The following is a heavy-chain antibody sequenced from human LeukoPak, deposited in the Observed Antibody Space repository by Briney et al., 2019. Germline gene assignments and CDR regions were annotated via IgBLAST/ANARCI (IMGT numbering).Heavy chain of an antibody. Sequence: GASVKVSCKASGYTFTCYYMHSVRHAHGQGLEWMGWISAYNGNTNYAQKLQARVTMTTYTDTSKANMEMRRMRSHDTAVYCCARRITIFGVTMGYYFDYWGQGTLVTVSS. CDR3: ARRITIFGVTMGYYFDY. J-gene: IGHJ4*02. D-gene: IGHD3-3*01. V-gene: IGHV1-18*04. CDR2: ISAYNGNT. CDR1: GYTFTCYY.